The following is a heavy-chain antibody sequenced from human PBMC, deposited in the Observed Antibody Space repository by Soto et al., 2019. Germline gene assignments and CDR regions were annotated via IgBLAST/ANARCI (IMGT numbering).Heavy chain of an antibody. CDR1: GYTLTELS. CDR3: ATLPKYCSGGSCYSSPNWFDP. D-gene: IGHD2-15*01. Sequence: GAAVKVSCKVCGYTLTELSMHWVRQAPGKGLEWMGGFDPEDGETIYAQKFQGRVTMTEDTSTDTAYMELSSLRSEDTAVYYCATLPKYCSGGSCYSSPNWFDPWGQGTLVTVSS. J-gene: IGHJ5*02. V-gene: IGHV1-24*01. CDR2: FDPEDGET.